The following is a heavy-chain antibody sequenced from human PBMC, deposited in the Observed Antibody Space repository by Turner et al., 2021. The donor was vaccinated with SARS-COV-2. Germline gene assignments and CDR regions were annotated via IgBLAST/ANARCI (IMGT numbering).Heavy chain of an antibody. J-gene: IGHJ6*02. CDR3: AGVVPIWFSGSRIYDHGMDV. CDR2: IYYSGST. V-gene: IGHV4-59*01. Sequence: SLTCTVSGGYISSYYWSWIRQPPGKGLEWIGYIYYSGSTNYNHSLKSRVTISVDTSKNQFSLKLSSVTAPDTAVYYVAGVVPIWFSGSRIYDHGMDVWGQGTTVTVSS. D-gene: IGHD3-10*01. CDR1: GGYISSYY.